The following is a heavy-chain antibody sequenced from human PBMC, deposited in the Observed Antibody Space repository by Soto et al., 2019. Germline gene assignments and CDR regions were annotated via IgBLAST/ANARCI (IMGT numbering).Heavy chain of an antibody. CDR1: GFTFSSYG. D-gene: IGHD3-9*01. J-gene: IGHJ4*02. CDR3: ARDRTNYDILTGYYSTYFDY. Sequence: SGGSLRLSCAASGFTFSSYGMHWVRQAPGKGLEWVAVIWYDGSNKYYADSVKGRFTISRDNSKNTLYLQMNSLRAEDTAVYYCARDRTNYDILTGYYSTYFDYWGQGTLVTVSS. V-gene: IGHV3-33*01. CDR2: IWYDGSNK.